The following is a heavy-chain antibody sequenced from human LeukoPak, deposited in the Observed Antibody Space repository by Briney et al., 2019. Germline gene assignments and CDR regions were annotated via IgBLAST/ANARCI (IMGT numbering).Heavy chain of an antibody. CDR2: ISYDGSNK. CDR1: GFTFSSYA. CDR3: ARHPHDY. J-gene: IGHJ4*02. Sequence: GGSLRLSCAASGFTFSSYAMHWVRQAPGKGLEWGAVISYDGSNKYYADSVKGRFTISRDNSKNTLYLQMNSLRAEDTAVYYCARHPHDYWGQGTLVTVSS. V-gene: IGHV3-30-3*01.